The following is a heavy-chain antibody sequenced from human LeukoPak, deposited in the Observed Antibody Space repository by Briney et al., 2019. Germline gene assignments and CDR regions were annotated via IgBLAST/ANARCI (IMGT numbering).Heavy chain of an antibody. V-gene: IGHV3-48*01. CDR3: ARHTRASQYYFDH. J-gene: IGHJ4*02. CDR1: GFTFGSHS. Sequence: LPGGSLRLSCAASGFTFGSHSMSWVRQAPGRGLEWISFISDDSYNIDYADSVRGRFTVSRDNAKNSLYLQMNSLRAEDTAVYYCARHTRASQYYFDHWGQGTLVTVSS. CDR2: ISDDSYNI. D-gene: IGHD3-3*01.